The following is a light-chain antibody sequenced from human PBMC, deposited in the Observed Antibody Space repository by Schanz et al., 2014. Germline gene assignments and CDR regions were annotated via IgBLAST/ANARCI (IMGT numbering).Light chain of an antibody. Sequence: EIVLTQSPATLSLSPGERATLSCRASQSVSSYLAWYQQKPGQAPRLLIYDTSTRATAVPARFSGSGSGTEFTLTISSLQSEDFAVYYCQQYDKWPLTFGGGTKVEIK. CDR3: QQYDKWPLT. CDR1: QSVSSY. V-gene: IGKV3-15*01. CDR2: DTS. J-gene: IGKJ4*01.